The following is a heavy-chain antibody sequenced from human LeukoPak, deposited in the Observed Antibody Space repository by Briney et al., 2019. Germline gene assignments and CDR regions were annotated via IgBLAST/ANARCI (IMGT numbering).Heavy chain of an antibody. CDR3: ARDQGGIAVAYWFDP. V-gene: IGHV4-34*01. J-gene: IGHJ5*02. CDR1: GGSFSGYY. D-gene: IGHD6-19*01. CDR2: INHSGST. Sequence: SETLSLTCAVYGGSFSGYYWSWIRQPPGKGLEWIGEINHSGSTNYNPSLKSRVTISVDTSKNQFSLKLSSVTAADTAVYYCARDQGGIAVAYWFDPWGQGTLVTVSS.